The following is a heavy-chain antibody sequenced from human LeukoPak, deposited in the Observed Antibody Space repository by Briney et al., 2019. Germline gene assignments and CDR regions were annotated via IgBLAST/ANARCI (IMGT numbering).Heavy chain of an antibody. CDR2: IYTSGST. Sequence: PSQTLSLTCTVSGGSISSGSYYWSWIRQPAGKGLEWIGRIYTSGSTNYNPSLKSRLTISVDTSKNQFSLKLSSVTAADTAVYYCATEARGYSYGPNHWGQGTLVTVSS. V-gene: IGHV4-61*02. CDR1: GGSISSGSYY. CDR3: ATEARGYSYGPNH. J-gene: IGHJ5*02. D-gene: IGHD5-18*01.